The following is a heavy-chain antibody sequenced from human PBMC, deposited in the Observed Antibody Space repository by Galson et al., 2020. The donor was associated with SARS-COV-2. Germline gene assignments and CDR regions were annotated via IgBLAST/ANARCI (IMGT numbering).Heavy chain of an antibody. D-gene: IGHD3-10*01. Sequence: GESLKIPRKASGYNFTSLGISWVRPAPGQGLEWIGWISAYNGNTNYAQKLQGRVTITTETSPTTAYMSLRRLTSEDTPVYYCAREHREYYFDYWGQGTLVTVSS. V-gene: IGHV1-18*01. CDR2: ISAYNGNT. J-gene: IGHJ4*02. CDR1: GYNFTSLG. CDR3: AREHREYYFDY.